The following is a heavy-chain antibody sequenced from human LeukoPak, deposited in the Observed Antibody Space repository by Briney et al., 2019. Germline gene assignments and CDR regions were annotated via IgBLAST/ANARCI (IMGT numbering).Heavy chain of an antibody. D-gene: IGHD3-10*01. V-gene: IGHV3-7*01. J-gene: IGHJ4*02. CDR1: GFTFSSYE. CDR3: ARDSARWGSGSSVFGY. CDR2: IRQDGSEK. Sequence: QPWGSLRLSCAASGFTFSSYEMNWVRQAPGKGLEWVANIRQDGSEKYYVDSVKGRFTISRDNAKNSLYLQMNSLRAEDTAVYYCARDSARWGSGSSVFGYWGQGTLVTVSS.